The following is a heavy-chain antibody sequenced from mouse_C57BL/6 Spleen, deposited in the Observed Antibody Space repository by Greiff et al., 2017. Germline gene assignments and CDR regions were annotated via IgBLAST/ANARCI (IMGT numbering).Heavy chain of an antibody. V-gene: IGHV1-64*01. J-gene: IGHJ2*01. D-gene: IGHD2-5*01. CDR3: ASLSYYSNYGGYFDY. CDR1: GYTFTSYW. CDR2: IHPNSGST. Sequence: QVQLQQPGAELVKPGASVKLSCKASGYTFTSYWMHWVKQRPGQGLEWIGMIHPNSGSTNYNEKFKSKATLTVDKSSSTAYMQLSSLTSEDSAVYYCASLSYYSNYGGYFDYWGQGTTLTVSS.